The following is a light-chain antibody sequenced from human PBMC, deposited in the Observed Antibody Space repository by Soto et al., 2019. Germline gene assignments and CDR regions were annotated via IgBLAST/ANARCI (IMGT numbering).Light chain of an antibody. CDR2: AAS. V-gene: IGKV1-12*01. CDR1: QGISSW. CDR3: QQANSFPFT. Sequence: DIQMTQAPSSVSASVGCRDTITCRSTQGISSWLAWYQQKPGKAPKLLIYAASSLQSGVPSRFSGSGSGTDFTLTITSLQHEDFATYYCQQANSFPFTFGPGTRPEIK. J-gene: IGKJ5*01.